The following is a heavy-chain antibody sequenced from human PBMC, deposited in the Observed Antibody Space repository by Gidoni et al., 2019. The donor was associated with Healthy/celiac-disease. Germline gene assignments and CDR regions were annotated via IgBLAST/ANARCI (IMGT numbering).Heavy chain of an antibody. CDR2: IFSNDEK. V-gene: IGHV2-26*01. J-gene: IGHJ4*02. CDR3: ARIRHDVWFGELNYFDY. Sequence: QVTLKESGPVLVQPTATLTLTCTVSGFSRRNARLGVSWIRQPPGKALEWLAHIFSNDEKSYSTSLKSRLTISKYTSKSQVVLTMTNMDPVDTATYYCARIRHDVWFGELNYFDYWGQGTLVTVSS. D-gene: IGHD3-10*01. CDR1: GFSRRNARLG.